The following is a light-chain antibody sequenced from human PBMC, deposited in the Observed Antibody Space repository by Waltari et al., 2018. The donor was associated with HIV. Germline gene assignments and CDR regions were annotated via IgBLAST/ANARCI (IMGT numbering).Light chain of an antibody. Sequence: NFVLTQPHSVSESPGKTVTISCARSSGNIASNHVQWYQQRPGSAPTPVIYADTHRPSGVPDRFSGSIDSSSNAASLTIYELRTEDEADYYCQSYDNANPSIFGTGTRVTVL. CDR2: ADT. CDR1: SGNIASNH. V-gene: IGLV6-57*03. CDR3: QSYDNANPSI. J-gene: IGLJ1*01.